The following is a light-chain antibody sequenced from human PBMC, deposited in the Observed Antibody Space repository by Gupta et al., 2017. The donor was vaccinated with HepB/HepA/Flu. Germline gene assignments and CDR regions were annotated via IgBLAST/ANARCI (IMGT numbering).Light chain of an antibody. V-gene: IGKV3-15*01. CDR2: GAS. Sequence: EIVMTQSPATLSVSPGERATLSCRASQSVSSNLAWYQQKPGQAPRLLIYGASTRATGIPARFSGSGSGKEFTLTISSRQSEDFAGYYCQQYKNWPPYTFGQGTKMEIK. CDR3: QQYKNWPPYT. CDR1: QSVSSN. J-gene: IGKJ2*01.